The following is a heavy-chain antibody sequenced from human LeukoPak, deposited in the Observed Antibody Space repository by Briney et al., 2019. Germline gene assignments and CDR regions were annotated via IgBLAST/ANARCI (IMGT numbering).Heavy chain of an antibody. D-gene: IGHD4-17*01. CDR3: ARAGAIATVTGMVFDY. J-gene: IGHJ4*02. CDR1: GGSISSYY. CDR2: IYYSGST. Sequence: SETLSLTCTVSGGSISSYYWSWIRQPPGKGLEWIGYIYYSGSTNYNPSLKSRVTISVDTSKNQFSLKLSPVTAADTAVYYCARAGAIATVTGMVFDYWGQGTLVTVSS. V-gene: IGHV4-59*01.